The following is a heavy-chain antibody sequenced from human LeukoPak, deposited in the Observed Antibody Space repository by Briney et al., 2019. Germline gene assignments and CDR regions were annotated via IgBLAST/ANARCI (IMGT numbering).Heavy chain of an antibody. J-gene: IGHJ4*02. CDR2: IIPIFGTA. CDR1: GYTFTSYY. D-gene: IGHD3-22*01. Sequence: ASVKVSCKTSGYTFTSYYMHWVRQAPGQGLEWMGGIIPIFGTANYAQKFQGRVTITADESTSTAYMELSSLRSEDTAVYYCARRGYSWGNYYFDYWGQGTLVTVSS. CDR3: ARRGYSWGNYYFDY. V-gene: IGHV1-69*13.